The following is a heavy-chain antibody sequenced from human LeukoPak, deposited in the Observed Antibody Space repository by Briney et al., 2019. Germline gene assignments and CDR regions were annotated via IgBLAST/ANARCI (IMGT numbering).Heavy chain of an antibody. CDR2: IYPDDSNT. D-gene: IGHD2-8*01. J-gene: IGHJ4*02. CDR1: GFTFSHAW. V-gene: IGHV5-51*01. Sequence: GGSLRLSCAASGFTFSHAWMSWVRQMPGKGLEWMGIIYPDDSNTRYSPSFQGQVTMSADKSISTAYLQWSSLKASDTAIYYCARGLVGQTWSLYFDDWGQGTLVIVSS. CDR3: ARGLVGQTWSLYFDD.